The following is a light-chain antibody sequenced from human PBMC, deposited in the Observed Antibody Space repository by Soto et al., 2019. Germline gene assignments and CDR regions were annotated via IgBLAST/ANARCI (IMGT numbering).Light chain of an antibody. CDR2: EVS. J-gene: IGLJ2*01. CDR1: SSDVDTYKY. CDR3: CSYAGSTTRVQ. Sequence: QSALTQPASVSGSPGQSITISCTGTSSDVDTYKYVSWYQQHPGKAPKLMIYEVSYRPSGVSDRFSGSKSGNTASLTISGLQAEDEADYYSCSYAGSTTRVQFGGGTKLTVL. V-gene: IGLV2-14*01.